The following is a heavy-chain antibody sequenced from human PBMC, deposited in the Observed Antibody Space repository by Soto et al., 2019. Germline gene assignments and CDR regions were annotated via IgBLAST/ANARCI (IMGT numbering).Heavy chain of an antibody. J-gene: IGHJ4*02. Sequence: QVQLVQSGAEVKKPGASVKVSCKASGYTFTDYGISWVRQAPGQGLEWMGGISAYNGNTNYAQKLQGRVTMTTNTPTSTVYMELRNLRSDDTAVYYCAGALRGFGELWSIDYWGQGTLVTVSS. D-gene: IGHD3-10*01. CDR2: ISAYNGNT. CDR1: GYTFTDYG. V-gene: IGHV1-18*04. CDR3: AGALRGFGELWSIDY.